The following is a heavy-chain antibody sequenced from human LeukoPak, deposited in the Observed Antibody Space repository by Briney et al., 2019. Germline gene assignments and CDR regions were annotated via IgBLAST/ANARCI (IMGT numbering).Heavy chain of an antibody. V-gene: IGHV1-69*06. J-gene: IGHJ4*02. CDR3: AGSYNTYYAQDY. D-gene: IGHD1-14*01. CDR2: IIPIFGTA. CDR1: GGTFSSYA. Sequence: SVKVSCKASGGTFSSYAISWVRQAPGQGLEWMGGIIPIFGTANYAQKFQGRVTISADMSTGTAYMELSSLRSEDTAVYYCAGSYNTYYAQDYWGQGALVTVSS.